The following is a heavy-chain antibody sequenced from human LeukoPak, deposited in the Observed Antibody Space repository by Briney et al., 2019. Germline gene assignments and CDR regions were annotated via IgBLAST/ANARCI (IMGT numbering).Heavy chain of an antibody. CDR2: ISAYNGNT. J-gene: IGHJ4*02. D-gene: IGHD5-18*01. V-gene: IGHV1-18*01. CDR1: GYTFTSYG. CDR3: ARGVRYSYGWGDRGDY. Sequence: ASVKVSCKASGYTFTSYGISWVRQAPGQGLEWMGWISAYNGNTNYAQKLQGRVTMTTDTSTSTAYMELGSLRSDDTAVYYCARGVRYSYGWGDRGDYWGQGTLVTVSS.